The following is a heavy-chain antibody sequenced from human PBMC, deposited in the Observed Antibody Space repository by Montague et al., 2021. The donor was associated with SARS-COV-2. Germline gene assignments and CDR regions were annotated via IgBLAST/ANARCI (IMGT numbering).Heavy chain of an antibody. CDR1: GFTFSDCY. CDR2: ISTRSTYT. CDR3: ASFTMVRGAPGYGMDG. D-gene: IGHD3-10*01. V-gene: IGHV3-11*03. Sequence: SLRLSCAASGFTFSDCYMTWIRQAPGKGLEWLPYISTRSTYTNYADSVKGRFTISRDDAKNSLYLQMNSLRAEDTAVYYCASFTMVRGAPGYGMDGWGQGTTVTVSS. J-gene: IGHJ6*02.